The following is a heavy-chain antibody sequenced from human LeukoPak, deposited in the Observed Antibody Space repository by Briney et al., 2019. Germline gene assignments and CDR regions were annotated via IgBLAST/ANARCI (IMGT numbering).Heavy chain of an antibody. CDR3: ARMATGTTRYFDY. D-gene: IGHD1-1*01. J-gene: IGHJ4*02. Sequence: SGPTLVNPTQTLTLTCTFSGFSLRTSGMRVSWIRQPPGKALEWLARIEWDDDKFYSTSLKTRLTISKDTSKKQVVLTMTNMDPVDTATYYSARMATGTTRYFDYWGEGTLVTVSS. CDR2: IEWDDDK. CDR1: GFSLRTSGMR. V-gene: IGHV2-70*04.